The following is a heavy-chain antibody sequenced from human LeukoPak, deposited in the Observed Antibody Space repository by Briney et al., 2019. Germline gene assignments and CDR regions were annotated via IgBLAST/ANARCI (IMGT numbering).Heavy chain of an antibody. D-gene: IGHD4/OR15-4a*01. Sequence: GASVKVSCRASGYIFTTYFMHWLRQAPGQGPEWMGIINPRGGSTDYAQKFQGRVTMTSDTSTSTVYLELTSQTSEDTAVYFCARVGATGATADNWGQGTLVTVSS. V-gene: IGHV1-46*01. CDR1: GYIFTTYF. J-gene: IGHJ4*02. CDR3: ARVGATGATADN. CDR2: INPRGGST.